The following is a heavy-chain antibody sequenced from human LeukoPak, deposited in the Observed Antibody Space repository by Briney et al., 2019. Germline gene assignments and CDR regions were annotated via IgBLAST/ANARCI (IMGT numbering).Heavy chain of an antibody. D-gene: IGHD7-27*01. Sequence: SETLSLTCDFYGGSLSDDYWSRIRQPPGKGLEWIGYIYYSGSTNYNPSLKSRVTISVDTSKNQFSLKLSSVTAADTAVYYCARDRYNPNWGVAFDIWGQGTMVTVSS. CDR2: IYYSGST. CDR1: GGSLSDDY. V-gene: IGHV4-59*01. CDR3: ARDRYNPNWGVAFDI. J-gene: IGHJ3*02.